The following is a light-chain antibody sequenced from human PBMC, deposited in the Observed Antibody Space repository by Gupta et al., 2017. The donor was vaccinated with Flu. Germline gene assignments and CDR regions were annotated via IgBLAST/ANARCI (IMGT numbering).Light chain of an antibody. V-gene: IGLV3-1*01. J-gene: IGLJ3*02. CDR3: QAWDSSTAV. Sequence: SYELPQPPSVSVSPGQTASITCSGDKLGDKYACWYQQKPGQAPVLVIYQDSKRPSGIPERFSGSNSGNTATLTISGTQARDEADYYCQAWDSSTAVFGGGTKLTDL. CDR2: QDS. CDR1: KLGDKY.